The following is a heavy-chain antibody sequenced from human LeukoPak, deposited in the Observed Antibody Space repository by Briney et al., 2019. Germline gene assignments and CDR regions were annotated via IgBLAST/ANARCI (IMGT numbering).Heavy chain of an antibody. Sequence: GASVKVSCKASGYTFTSYGISWVRQASGQGREWMGWISAYNGNTNYAQKLQGRVTMTTDTSTSTAYMELRSLRSDDTAVYYCARDGRSSSWYSYYYYYMDVWGKGTTVTISS. V-gene: IGHV1-18*01. CDR3: ARDGRSSSWYSYYYYYMDV. J-gene: IGHJ6*03. D-gene: IGHD6-13*01. CDR1: GYTFTSYG. CDR2: ISAYNGNT.